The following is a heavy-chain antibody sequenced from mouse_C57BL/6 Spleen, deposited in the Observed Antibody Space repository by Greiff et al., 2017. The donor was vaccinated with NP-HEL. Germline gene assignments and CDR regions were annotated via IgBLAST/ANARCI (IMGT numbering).Heavy chain of an antibody. Sequence: EVQLQESGPSLVRPSQTLSLTCTVTGFSINSDCYWIWIRQFPGNKLEYIGYTFYSGITYYNPSLESRTYITRDTPKSQCSLKLSSVTTEDTATYYCARDCGDGAPGIFDVWGTGTTVTVSS. CDR1: GFSINSDCY. V-gene: IGHV3-3*01. D-gene: IGHD1-1*02. J-gene: IGHJ1*03. CDR3: ARDCGDGAPGIFDV. CDR2: TFYSGIT.